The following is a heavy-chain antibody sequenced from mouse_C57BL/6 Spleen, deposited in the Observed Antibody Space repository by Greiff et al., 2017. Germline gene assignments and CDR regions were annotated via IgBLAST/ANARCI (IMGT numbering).Heavy chain of an antibody. CDR3: VRSRETGYYAIDY. D-gene: IGHD4-1*01. CDR1: GYAFSSSW. J-gene: IGHJ4*01. CDR2: IYPGDGDT. Sequence: QVQLQQSGPELVKPGASVKISCKASGYAFSSSWMNWVKQRPGKGLEWIGRIYPGDGDTNYNGKFKGKATLTADKSSSTAYMQLSSLTSEDSAVYFCVRSRETGYYAIDYGGQGTSVTVSS. V-gene: IGHV1-82*01.